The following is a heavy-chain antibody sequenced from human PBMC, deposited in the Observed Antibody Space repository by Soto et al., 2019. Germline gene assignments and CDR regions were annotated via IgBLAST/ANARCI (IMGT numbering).Heavy chain of an antibody. CDR1: GFTFDDYA. CDR3: AKDTGDYYGSGSHLNGAFDI. CDR2: ISWNSGSI. D-gene: IGHD3-10*01. V-gene: IGHV3-9*01. Sequence: EVQLVESGGGLVQPGRSLRLSCAASGFTFDDYAMHWVRQAPGKGLEWVSGISWNSGSIGYADSVKGRFTISRDNAKNSLYLQMNSLRAEDTALYYCAKDTGDYYGSGSHLNGAFDIWGQGTMVTVSS. J-gene: IGHJ3*02.